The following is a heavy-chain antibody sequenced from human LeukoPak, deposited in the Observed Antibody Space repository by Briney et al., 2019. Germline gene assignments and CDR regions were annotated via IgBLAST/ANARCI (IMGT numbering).Heavy chain of an antibody. D-gene: IGHD4-17*01. CDR1: GFTFSNYN. Sequence: PGGSLRLSCAASGFTFSNYNINWVRQAPGKGLEWVSYINSGSTTIYYADSVKGRFTISRDNAKNSLYLQMNSLRAEDTAVYYCAKPQADGDYVIQPFDYWGQGTLVTVSS. J-gene: IGHJ4*02. CDR3: AKPQADGDYVIQPFDY. CDR2: INSGSTTI. V-gene: IGHV3-48*01.